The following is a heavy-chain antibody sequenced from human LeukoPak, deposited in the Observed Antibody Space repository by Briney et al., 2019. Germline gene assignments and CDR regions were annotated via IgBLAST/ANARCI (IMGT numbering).Heavy chain of an antibody. D-gene: IGHD3-22*01. CDR1: GGSFSGYY. CDR3: ARSKSSGKYFDY. CDR2: INHSGNT. J-gene: IGHJ4*02. V-gene: IGHV4-34*01. Sequence: PSETLSLTCAVYGGSFSGYYWSWIRQPPGKGLEWIGEINHSGNTNYNPSLKSRVTISVDTSKNQFSLKLSSVTAADTAVYYCARSKSSGKYFDYWGQGTLVTVSS.